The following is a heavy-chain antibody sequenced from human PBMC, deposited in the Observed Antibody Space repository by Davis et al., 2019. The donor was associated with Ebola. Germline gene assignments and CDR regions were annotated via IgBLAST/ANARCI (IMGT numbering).Heavy chain of an antibody. D-gene: IGHD2-15*01. CDR1: VYTFTSYF. Sequence: SVTVSCLTSVYTFTSYFLHWVRQPPGQGLEWMGIINPSGGSATYAQKLQGRVTMTRDTSTTTVYMELSSLRSEDTAVYYCACGGSWNYFDYWGQGTLVTVSS. CDR3: ACGGSWNYFDY. J-gene: IGHJ4*02. CDR2: INPSGGSA. V-gene: IGHV1-46*01.